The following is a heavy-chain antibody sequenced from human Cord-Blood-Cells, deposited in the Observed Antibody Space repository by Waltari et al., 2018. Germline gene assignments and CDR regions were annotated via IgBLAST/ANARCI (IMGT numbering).Heavy chain of an antibody. V-gene: IGHV1-2*02. D-gene: IGHD3-3*02. CDR3: ARFTVSKSLDY. CDR1: GYTFTGYY. Sequence: QVQLVQSGAEVKKPGASVKVSCKASGYTFTGYYMHWVRQAPGQGLEWMGWINPNSGGTNYAQKCQGRVTMTRDTSISTAYMELSRLRSDDTAVYYCARFTVSKSLDYWGQGTLVTVSS. CDR2: INPNSGGT. J-gene: IGHJ4*02.